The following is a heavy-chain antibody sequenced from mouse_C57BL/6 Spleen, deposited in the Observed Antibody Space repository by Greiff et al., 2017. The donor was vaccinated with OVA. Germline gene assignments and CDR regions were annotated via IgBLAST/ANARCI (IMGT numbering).Heavy chain of an antibody. CDR1: GYTFTDYY. V-gene: IGHV1-26*01. Sequence: EVQLQQSGPELVKPGASVKISCKASGYTFTDYYMNWVKQSHGKSLEWIGDINPNNGGTSYNQKFKGKATLTVDKSSSTAYMELRSLTSEDSAVYYCARRPYYGSSYVWYFDVWGTGTTVTVSS. CDR3: ARRPYYGSSYVWYFDV. J-gene: IGHJ1*03. D-gene: IGHD1-1*01. CDR2: INPNNGGT.